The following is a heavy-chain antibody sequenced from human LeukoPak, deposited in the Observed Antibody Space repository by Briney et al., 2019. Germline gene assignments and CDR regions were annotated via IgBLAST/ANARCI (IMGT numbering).Heavy chain of an antibody. CDR3: ARHNSSGWFDAFDI. V-gene: IGHV5-10-1*01. CDR1: GYSFTSYW. CDR2: IDPSDSYT. J-gene: IGHJ3*02. D-gene: IGHD6-19*01. Sequence: VESQRISCKGSGYSFTSYWISWVRQMPGKGLEWMGRIDPSDSYTNYSPSFQGHVTISANKSIGTAYLQWSSLKASDTAMYYCARHNSSGWFDAFDIWGQGTMVTVSS.